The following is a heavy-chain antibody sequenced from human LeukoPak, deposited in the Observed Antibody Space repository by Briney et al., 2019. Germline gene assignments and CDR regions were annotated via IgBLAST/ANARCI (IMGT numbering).Heavy chain of an antibody. V-gene: IGHV3-23*01. CDR2: ISGSGGST. D-gene: IGHD4-17*01. CDR1: GFTFNSYA. J-gene: IGHJ4*02. CDR3: AKVFRKDGDFHLFDY. Sequence: GGSLRLSCAASGFTFNSYAMSWVRQAPGKGLEWVSAISGSGGSTYYADSVKGRFTISRDNSKNTLYLQMNSLRVEDTAVYYCAKVFRKDGDFHLFDYWGQGTLVTVSS.